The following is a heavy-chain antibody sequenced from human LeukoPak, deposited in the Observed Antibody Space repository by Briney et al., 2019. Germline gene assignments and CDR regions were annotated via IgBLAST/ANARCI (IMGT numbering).Heavy chain of an antibody. CDR2: LSAYIGNT. V-gene: IGHV1-18*04. CDR3: ARDRYCSSTSCYRGRFDP. J-gene: IGHJ5*02. Sequence: ASVNVSCKASGYTFTSYGISWVRQAPGHGLEWKGWLSAYIGNTNYAQKLQGRVTMTTDTSTSTAYMELRSLRSDDTAVYYCARDRYCSSTSCYRGRFDPWGQGTLVTVSS. CDR1: GYTFTSYG. D-gene: IGHD2-2*01.